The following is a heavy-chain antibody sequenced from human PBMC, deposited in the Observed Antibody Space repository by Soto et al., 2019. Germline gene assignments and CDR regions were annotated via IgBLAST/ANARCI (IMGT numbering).Heavy chain of an antibody. D-gene: IGHD4-17*01. CDR2: IYYSGST. CDR3: ARRGDYGDYGNYDY. Sequence: SETLSLTCTVSGGSISSYYWSWIRQPPGKGLEWIGYIYYSGSTNYNPSLKSRVTISVDTPKNQFSLKLSSVTAADTAVYYCARRGDYGDYGNYDYWGQGTLVTVSS. CDR1: GGSISSYY. J-gene: IGHJ4*02. V-gene: IGHV4-59*08.